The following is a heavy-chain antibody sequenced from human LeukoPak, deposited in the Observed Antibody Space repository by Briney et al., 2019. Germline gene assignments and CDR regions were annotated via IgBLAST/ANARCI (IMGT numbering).Heavy chain of an antibody. CDR1: GGSISSYY. CDR2: ISYSGST. CDR3: AGHHPRNTVDF. J-gene: IGHJ4*02. D-gene: IGHD2/OR15-2a*01. Sequence: SETLSLTCTVSGGSISSYYWSWIRQPPGKGLEWIGYISYSGSTNYNPSLKSRVTISLDTSKNQFSLKLSSVTAADTAVYYCAGHHPRNTVDFWGQGTLVTVSA. V-gene: IGHV4-59*08.